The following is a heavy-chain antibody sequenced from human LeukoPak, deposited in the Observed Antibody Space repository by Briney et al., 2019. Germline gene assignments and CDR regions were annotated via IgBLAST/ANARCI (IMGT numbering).Heavy chain of an antibody. D-gene: IGHD2-15*01. Sequence: GGSLRLSCAASGFTLSSYSMNWVRQAPGKGLEWVAYIGSSSSTIFYADSVKGRFTISRDNAKNSLYLQMNSLRVEDTAIYYCARGGSCSGGNCKYTRKEIDYWGQGTLVTVSS. V-gene: IGHV3-48*01. CDR3: ARGGSCSGGNCKYTRKEIDY. CDR2: IGSSSSTI. CDR1: GFTLSSYS. J-gene: IGHJ4*02.